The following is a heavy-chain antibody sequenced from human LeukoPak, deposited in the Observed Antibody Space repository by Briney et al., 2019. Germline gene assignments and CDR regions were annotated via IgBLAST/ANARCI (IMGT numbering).Heavy chain of an antibody. CDR3: ARQGTVTTYYYYYYGMDV. D-gene: IGHD4-17*01. Sequence: PSETLSLTCTVSGDSISSFSYFWGWIRQPPGKGLEWIGSIYYSGSTYYNPSLKSRVTISVDTSKNQFSLKLSSVTAADTAVYYCARQGTVTTYYYYYYGMDVWGQGTTVTVSS. CDR1: GDSISSFSYF. V-gene: IGHV4-39*01. CDR2: IYYSGST. J-gene: IGHJ6*02.